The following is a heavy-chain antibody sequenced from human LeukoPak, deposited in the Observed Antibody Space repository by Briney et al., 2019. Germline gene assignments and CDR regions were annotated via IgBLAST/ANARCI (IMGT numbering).Heavy chain of an antibody. Sequence: SETLSLTCTVSGGSVSSDIYYWSWIRQPPGKGLEWIGSIYYSGSTYYNPSLKSRVTISVDTSKNQFSLKLSSVTAADTAVYYCAREDSKVIAAAGTRFDYWGQGTLVTVSS. V-gene: IGHV4-39*02. CDR2: IYYSGST. J-gene: IGHJ4*02. D-gene: IGHD6-13*01. CDR3: AREDSKVIAAAGTRFDY. CDR1: GGSVSSDIYY.